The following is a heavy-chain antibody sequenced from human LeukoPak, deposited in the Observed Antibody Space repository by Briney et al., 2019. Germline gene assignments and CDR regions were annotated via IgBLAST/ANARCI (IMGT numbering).Heavy chain of an antibody. Sequence: GGSLRLSCAASGFTFSDYYMEWVRQAPGKGLEWVGRMRNKANSYTTEYAASVKGRFTISRDDSKNSVYLQMNSLRAEDTAVYYCAKDVHVLRFLEWLSPFDYWGQGTLVTVSS. CDR1: GFTFSDYY. J-gene: IGHJ4*02. CDR3: AKDVHVLRFLEWLSPFDY. D-gene: IGHD3-3*01. CDR2: MRNKANSYTT. V-gene: IGHV3-72*01.